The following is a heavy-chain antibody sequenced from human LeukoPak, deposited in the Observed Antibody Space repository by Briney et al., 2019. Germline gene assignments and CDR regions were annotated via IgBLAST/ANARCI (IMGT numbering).Heavy chain of an antibody. Sequence: SETLSLTCTVSGGSISSSSYYWGWIRQPPGKGLEWIGSIYCSGSTYYNPSLKSRVTISVDTSKNQFSLKLSSVTAADTAVYYCARQPAYYYGMDVWGQGTTVTVSS. J-gene: IGHJ6*02. V-gene: IGHV4-39*01. CDR3: ARQPAYYYGMDV. CDR1: GGSISSSSYY. CDR2: IYCSGST.